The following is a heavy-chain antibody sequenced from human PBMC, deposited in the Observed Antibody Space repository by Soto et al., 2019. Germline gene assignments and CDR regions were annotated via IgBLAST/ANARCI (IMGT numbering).Heavy chain of an antibody. D-gene: IGHD6-19*01. Sequence: PSETLSLTCAVYGGSFSGYYWSWIRQPPGKGLEWIGEINHSGSTNYNPSLKSRVTISVDTSKNQFSLKLSSVTAADTAVYYCARVWPPRYSSGWHPQYYFDYWGQGTLVTVSS. CDR1: GGSFSGYY. J-gene: IGHJ4*02. CDR3: ARVWPPRYSSGWHPQYYFDY. V-gene: IGHV4-34*01. CDR2: INHSGST.